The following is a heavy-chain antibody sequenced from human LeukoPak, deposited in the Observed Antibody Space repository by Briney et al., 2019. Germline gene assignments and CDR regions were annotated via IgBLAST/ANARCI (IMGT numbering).Heavy chain of an antibody. CDR3: ARSPSTYYYGSGSYSEGYLDY. Sequence: GASVKVSCKASGGTFSSYAISWVRQAPGQGLEWMGRIIPILGIANYAQKFQGRVTITADKSTSTAYMELSSLRSEDTAVYYCARSPSTYYYGSGSYSEGYLDYWGQGTLVTVSS. J-gene: IGHJ4*02. CDR2: IIPILGIA. D-gene: IGHD3-10*01. V-gene: IGHV1-69*04. CDR1: GGTFSSYA.